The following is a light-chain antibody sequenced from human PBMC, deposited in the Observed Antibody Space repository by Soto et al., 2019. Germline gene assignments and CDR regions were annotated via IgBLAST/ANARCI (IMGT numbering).Light chain of an antibody. Sequence: QSVLTQPPSVSGAPGQRVTISFTGSSSNIGAGYDVHWYQQLPGTAPKLLIYGNSNRPSGVPDRFSGSKSGTSASLAITGLQAEDVADYYCQAYDSSLSGYVFGTGTKVTGL. CDR3: QAYDSSLSGYV. V-gene: IGLV1-40*01. J-gene: IGLJ1*01. CDR1: SSNIGAGYD. CDR2: GNS.